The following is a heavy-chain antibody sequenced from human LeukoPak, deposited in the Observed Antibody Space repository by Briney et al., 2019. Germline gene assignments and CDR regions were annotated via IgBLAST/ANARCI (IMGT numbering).Heavy chain of an antibody. CDR1: GGSISSGGYY. CDR3: AREIYSYGSNPGDGNY. V-gene: IGHV3-23*01. J-gene: IGHJ4*02. D-gene: IGHD5-18*01. Sequence: PSETLSLTCTVSGGSISSGGYYWSWVRQAPGKGLEWVSAISGSGGSTYYADSVKGRFTISRDNSKNTLYLQMNSLRAEDTAVYYCAREIYSYGSNPGDGNYWGQGTLVTVSS. CDR2: ISGSGGST.